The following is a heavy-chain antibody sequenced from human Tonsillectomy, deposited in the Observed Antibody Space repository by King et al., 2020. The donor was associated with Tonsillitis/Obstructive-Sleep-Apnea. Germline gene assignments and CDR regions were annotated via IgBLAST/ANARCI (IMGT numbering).Heavy chain of an antibody. CDR3: ARLGTHRSAWFDP. J-gene: IGHJ5*02. Sequence: QLVQSGAEVKKPGESLNISCKGSGYSFTSDWIGWLRQMPGKGLEWMGIINPGESDTRYSRSFQGQVTISADKSLSTAYPQWSSLKASATATYYCARLGTHRSAWFDPWGQGTLVTVSS. V-gene: IGHV5-51*01. D-gene: IGHD1-1*01. CDR1: GYSFTSDW. CDR2: INPGESDT.